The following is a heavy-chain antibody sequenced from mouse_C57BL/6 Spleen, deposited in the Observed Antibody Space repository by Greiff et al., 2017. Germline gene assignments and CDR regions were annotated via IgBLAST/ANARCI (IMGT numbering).Heavy chain of an antibody. J-gene: IGHJ2*01. Sequence: EVQLVASGGGLVKPGGSLKLSCAASGFTFSDYGMHWVRQAPEKGLAWVAYISSGSSTIYYADTVKGRFTISRDNAKNTLFLHMTSLRSEDTAMYYCAKDDYDGFDYWGQGTTLTVSS. CDR2: ISSGSSTI. CDR1: GFTFSDYG. V-gene: IGHV5-17*01. CDR3: AKDDYDGFDY. D-gene: IGHD2-4*01.